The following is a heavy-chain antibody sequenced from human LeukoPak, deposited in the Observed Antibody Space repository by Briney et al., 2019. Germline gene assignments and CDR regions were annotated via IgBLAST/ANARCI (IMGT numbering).Heavy chain of an antibody. Sequence: PGGSLRLSCAASGFTFSSYWMSWVRQAPGKGLEWVANIKQDGSEKYYVDSVKGRFTISRDNAKNSLYLQMNSLRAEDTAVYYCARDGLSVVTRADYYYYMDVWGKGTTVTVSS. D-gene: IGHD4-23*01. CDR1: GFTFSSYW. V-gene: IGHV3-7*01. CDR2: IKQDGSEK. CDR3: ARDGLSVVTRADYYYYMDV. J-gene: IGHJ6*03.